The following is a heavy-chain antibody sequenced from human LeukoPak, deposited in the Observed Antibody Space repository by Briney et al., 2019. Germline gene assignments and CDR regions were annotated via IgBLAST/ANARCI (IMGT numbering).Heavy chain of an antibody. D-gene: IGHD2-2*01. CDR1: GGSISSTKW. J-gene: IGHJ4*02. Sequence: SETLSLTCAVSGGSISSTKWWSWVRQPPGKGLEWIGEIYQSGNTNYNPSLKSRVTISVDKSKNQFSLKLSTVTAADTAVYYCAKEGCISTSCFFEYWGQGTLVTVSS. V-gene: IGHV4-4*02. CDR2: IYQSGNT. CDR3: AKEGCISTSCFFEY.